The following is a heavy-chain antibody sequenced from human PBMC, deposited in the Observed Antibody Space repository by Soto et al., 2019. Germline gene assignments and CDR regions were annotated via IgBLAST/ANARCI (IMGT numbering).Heavy chain of an antibody. CDR1: GFTFSSYG. V-gene: IGHV3-30*18. CDR2: ISYDGSNK. Sequence: GGSLRLSCAASGFTFSSYGMHWVRQAPGKGLEWVAVISYDGSNKYYADSVKGRFTISRDNSKNTLYLQMNSLRAEDTAVYYCAKDTFGGLEQGWGFDYWGQGTLVTVSS. CDR3: AKDTFGGLEQGWGFDY. J-gene: IGHJ4*02. D-gene: IGHD1-1*01.